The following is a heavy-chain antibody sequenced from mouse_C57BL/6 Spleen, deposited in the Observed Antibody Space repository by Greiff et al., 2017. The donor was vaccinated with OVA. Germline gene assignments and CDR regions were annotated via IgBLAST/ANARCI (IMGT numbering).Heavy chain of an antibody. D-gene: IGHD6-1*01. J-gene: IGHJ2*01. CDR2: INYDGSST. CDR1: GFTFSDYY. V-gene: IGHV5-16*01. Sequence: EVQRVESEGGLVQPGSSMKLSCTASGFTFSDYYMAWVRQVPEKGLEWVANINYDGSSTYYLDSLKSRFIISRDNAKNILYLQMSSLKSEDTATYYCARVGDATDYFDYWGQGTTLTVSS. CDR3: ARVGDATDYFDY.